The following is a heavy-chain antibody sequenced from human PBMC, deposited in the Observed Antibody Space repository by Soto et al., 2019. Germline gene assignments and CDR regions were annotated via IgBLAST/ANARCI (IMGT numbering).Heavy chain of an antibody. J-gene: IGHJ6*02. D-gene: IGHD6-13*01. CDR3: ARQAAAGKYYYAMDV. Sequence: PGESLKISCKGSGYSFNKYWIGWVRQMPGKGLEWMGVIYPGDSDIRYGPSFQGQVTISVDKTTSTAYLQWSSLKASDTAIYYCARQAAAGKYYYAMDVWGQGTTVTVSS. CDR1: GYSFNKYW. V-gene: IGHV5-51*01. CDR2: IYPGDSDI.